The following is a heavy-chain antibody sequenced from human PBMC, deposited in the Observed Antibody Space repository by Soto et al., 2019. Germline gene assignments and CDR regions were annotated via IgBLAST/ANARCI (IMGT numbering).Heavy chain of an antibody. Sequence: GGSLRLSCPASGFTFSSYAMHWVRQAPGKGLEYVSAISSNGGSTYYADSVKGRFTISRDNSKNTLYLQMSSLRAEDTVVYYCVKGTRGELLIDYWGQGTLVTVSS. D-gene: IGHD1-26*01. J-gene: IGHJ4*02. CDR3: VKGTRGELLIDY. V-gene: IGHV3-64D*08. CDR2: ISSNGGST. CDR1: GFTFSSYA.